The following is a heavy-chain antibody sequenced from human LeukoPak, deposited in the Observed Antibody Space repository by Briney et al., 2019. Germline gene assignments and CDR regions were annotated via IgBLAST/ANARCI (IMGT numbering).Heavy chain of an antibody. J-gene: IGHJ5*02. Sequence: SETLSLTCAVYGGSFSGYCWSWIRQPPGEGLEWIREINHSGSTNYNPSLKSRVTISVDTSKNQFSLKLSSVTAADTAVYYCASMRAYSSSWYSRRWFDPWGQGTLVTVSS. V-gene: IGHV4-34*01. CDR3: ASMRAYSSSWYSRRWFDP. D-gene: IGHD6-13*01. CDR1: GGSFSGYC. CDR2: INHSGST.